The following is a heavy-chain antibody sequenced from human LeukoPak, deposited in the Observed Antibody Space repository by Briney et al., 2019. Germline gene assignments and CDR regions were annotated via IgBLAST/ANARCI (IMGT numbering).Heavy chain of an antibody. J-gene: IGHJ6*03. CDR3: GRCAIGVWADNYYIDV. V-gene: IGHV3-21*01. Sequence: PGGSLRLSCSASESLNGYAMSWVRQAPGMGLEWVASISASGSYMYYADSVKGRFIISRDNAKESLALAMNSLTSHDTAFDYCGRCAIGVWADNYYIDVWGTGTTVIVSS. D-gene: IGHD3-3*01. CDR1: ESLNGYA. CDR2: ISASGSYM.